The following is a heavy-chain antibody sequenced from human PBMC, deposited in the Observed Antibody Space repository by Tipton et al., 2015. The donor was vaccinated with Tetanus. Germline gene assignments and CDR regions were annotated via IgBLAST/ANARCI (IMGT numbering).Heavy chain of an antibody. Sequence: QLVQSGAEMKKPGSSVKVSCKASGGTFTNYALSWVRQAPGQGLEWVGGITPIFGTTNSAPKFQSRVTITEDESTNTAYMELSSLRSEVTAVYYCARAPNRISRGYDYWGQGTEITVSS. V-gene: IGHV1-69*01. J-gene: IGHJ4*02. CDR2: ITPIFGTT. CDR3: ARAPNRISRGYDY. CDR1: GGTFTNYA. D-gene: IGHD1-14*01.